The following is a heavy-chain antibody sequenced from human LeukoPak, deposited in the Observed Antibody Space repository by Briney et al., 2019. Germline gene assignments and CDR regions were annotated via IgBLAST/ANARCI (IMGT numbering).Heavy chain of an antibody. J-gene: IGHJ4*02. CDR3: AKDEVYYYDSSGYSD. D-gene: IGHD3-22*01. CDR1: GFTFSSYA. Sequence: GGSLRLSCAASGFTFSSYAMHWVRQAPGKGLEWVAVISYDGSNKYYADSVKGRFTISRDNSKNTLYLQMNSLRAEDTAVYYCAKDEVYYYDSSGYSDWGQGTLVTVSS. CDR2: ISYDGSNK. V-gene: IGHV3-30*04.